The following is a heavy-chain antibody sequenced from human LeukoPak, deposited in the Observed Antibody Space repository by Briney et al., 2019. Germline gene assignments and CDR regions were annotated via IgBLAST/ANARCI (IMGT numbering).Heavy chain of an antibody. Sequence: GGSLRLSCAPSGFTFSSYAMSWVRQAPGKGLEWVAVISGGGSGTYYADSVRGRFTISRDNSKSTLYLQMNSLRAEDTAIYYCAKGGYNSFDYWGQGTLVTVSS. CDR3: AKGGYNSFDY. CDR2: ISGGGSGT. CDR1: GFTFSSYA. V-gene: IGHV3-23*01. D-gene: IGHD3-22*01. J-gene: IGHJ4*02.